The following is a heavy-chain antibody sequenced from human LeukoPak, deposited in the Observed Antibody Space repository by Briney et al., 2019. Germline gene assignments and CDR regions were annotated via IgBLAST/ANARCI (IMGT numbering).Heavy chain of an antibody. J-gene: IGHJ4*02. Sequence: SEALSLTCTVSGGSISSYYWSWIRQPAGKGLEWIGRIYTSGSTNYNPSLKSRVTMSVDTSKNQFSLKLSSVTAADTAVYYCARDDANGDYVSYWGQGTLVTVSS. CDR3: ARDDANGDYVSY. V-gene: IGHV4-4*07. CDR1: GGSISSYY. D-gene: IGHD4-17*01. CDR2: IYTSGST.